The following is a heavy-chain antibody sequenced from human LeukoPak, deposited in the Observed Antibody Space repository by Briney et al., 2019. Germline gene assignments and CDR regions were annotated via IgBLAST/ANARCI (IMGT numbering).Heavy chain of an antibody. CDR2: VSFEGNHI. CDR1: GFSFSTYT. J-gene: IGHJ4*02. Sequence: PGGSLRLSCAASGFSFSTYTMHWVRQDPGKGLEWVGLVSFEGNHIDYADSVQGRFTISRDISKNTFYLQMNSLRAEDTAVYYCARDRIQIWSYVGTFDYWGPGALVTVSS. V-gene: IGHV3-30*04. D-gene: IGHD5-18*01. CDR3: ARDRIQIWSYVGTFDY.